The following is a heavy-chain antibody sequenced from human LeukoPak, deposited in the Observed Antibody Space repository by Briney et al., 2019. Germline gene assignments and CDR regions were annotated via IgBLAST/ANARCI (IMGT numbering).Heavy chain of an antibody. J-gene: IGHJ3*02. Sequence: SVKVSCKASGGTFSSYAISWVRQAPGQGLEWMGGIIPIFGTANYAQKFQGRVTITADESTSTAYMELSSLRSEDTAVYYCARELVYRITIFGVVIIHDALDIWGQGTMVTVSS. D-gene: IGHD3-3*01. CDR3: ARELVYRITIFGVVIIHDALDI. CDR1: GGTFSSYA. V-gene: IGHV1-69*13. CDR2: IIPIFGTA.